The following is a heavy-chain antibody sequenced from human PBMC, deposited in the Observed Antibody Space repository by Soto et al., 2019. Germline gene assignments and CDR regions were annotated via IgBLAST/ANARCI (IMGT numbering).Heavy chain of an antibody. V-gene: IGHV6-1*01. J-gene: IGHJ6*02. CDR2: TYYRSKWYN. CDR3: ARARPGASGWEGDSYGIAV. CDR1: GDSVSSNSAA. D-gene: IGHD6-19*01. Sequence: PSQTLSLTCAISGDSVSSNSAAWNWIRQSPSRGLEWLGRTYYRSKWYNDYAVSVKSRITINPDTSKNQFSLRLNSVTPEDTAVYYCARARPGASGWEGDSYGIAVWGQGTTVTVSS.